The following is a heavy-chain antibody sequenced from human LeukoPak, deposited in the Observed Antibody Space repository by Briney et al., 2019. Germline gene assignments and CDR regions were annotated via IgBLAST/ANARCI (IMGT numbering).Heavy chain of an antibody. CDR3: AKDRDDSSGYWPLGDI. CDR2: VDPEDGET. D-gene: IGHD3-22*01. V-gene: IGHV1-69-2*01. Sequence: ASVKVSXKVSGYTFTDYYMHWVQQAPGKGLEWMGLVDPEDGETIYAEKFQGRVTITADTSTDTAYMELSSLRSEDTAVYYCAKDRDDSSGYWPLGDIWGQGTLVTVSS. CDR1: GYTFTDYY. J-gene: IGHJ4*02.